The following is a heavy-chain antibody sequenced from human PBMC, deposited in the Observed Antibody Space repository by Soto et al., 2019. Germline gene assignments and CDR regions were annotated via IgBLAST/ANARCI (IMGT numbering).Heavy chain of an antibody. CDR2: ISSDGST. V-gene: IGHV3-74*01. J-gene: IGHJ6*03. CDR3: AKEGSSIADHRGGAYIYYMDV. Sequence: EVQLVESGGGLVQPGGSLRLSCAASGFTFSRYWMDWVRQAPGKGLMWVSRISSDGSTSSADSVKGRFTISRDNAKNTLYLQMNSLRAEDTAEYYCAKEGSSIADHRGGAYIYYMDVWGRGTTVTVSS. CDR1: GFTFSRYW. D-gene: IGHD6-6*01.